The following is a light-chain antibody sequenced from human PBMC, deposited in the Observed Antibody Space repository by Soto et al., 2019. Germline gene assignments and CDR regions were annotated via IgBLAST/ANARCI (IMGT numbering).Light chain of an antibody. Sequence: DIQMTQFPSSLSASVGDRVTIPGQASQDICNYLNWYQQKPGKAPKLLIYDASNLETGVPSRFSGNGSGTDFTFTISRLQPEDVATYDCQQCDNLPLTFGGGTKVDIK. J-gene: IGKJ4*01. CDR3: QQCDNLPLT. CDR1: QDICNY. CDR2: DAS. V-gene: IGKV1-33*01.